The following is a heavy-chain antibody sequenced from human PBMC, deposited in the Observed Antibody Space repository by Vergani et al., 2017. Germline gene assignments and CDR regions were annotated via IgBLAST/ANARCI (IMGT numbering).Heavy chain of an antibody. Sequence: QVQLVQSGAEVKKPGASVTVSCKASGYTFTSYGIRWVRQAPGQGIEWRGWSIAYQGNTNSGQKLQGRVTMNTDTSTSTAYMELRSLRSDDTAVYYCARYLDYDSSGYPYFGYWGQGTLVTVSS. D-gene: IGHD3-22*01. CDR1: GYTFTSYG. J-gene: IGHJ4*02. CDR3: ARYLDYDSSGYPYFGY. V-gene: IGHV1-18*01. CDR2: SIAYQGNT.